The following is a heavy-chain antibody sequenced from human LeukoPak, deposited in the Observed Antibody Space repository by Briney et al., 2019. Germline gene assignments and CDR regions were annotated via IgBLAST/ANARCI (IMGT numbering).Heavy chain of an antibody. J-gene: IGHJ6*03. CDR1: GFTFSSYG. V-gene: IGHV3-30*19. D-gene: IGHD6-19*01. CDR2: ISYDGSNK. CDR3: ARDQNKQWLGTYYYYYYMDV. Sequence: GGSLRLSCAASGFTFSSYGMHWVRQAPGKGLEWVAVISYDGSNKYYADSVKGRFTISRDNSKNTLYLQMNSLRAEDTAVYYCARDQNKQWLGTYYYYYYMDVWGKGTTVTVSS.